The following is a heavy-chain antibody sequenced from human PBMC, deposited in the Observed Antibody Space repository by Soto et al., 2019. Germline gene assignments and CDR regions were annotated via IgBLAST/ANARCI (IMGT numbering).Heavy chain of an antibody. CDR3: ARELDTAMVYFDY. J-gene: IGHJ4*02. D-gene: IGHD5-18*01. CDR2: IWYDGSNK. CDR1: GFTFSSYG. V-gene: IGHV3-33*01. Sequence: GGSLRLSCAASGFTFSSYGMHWVRQAPGKGLEWVAVIWYDGSNKYYADSVKGRFTISRDSSKNTLYLQMNSLRAEDTAVYYCARELDTAMVYFDYWGQGTLVTVSS.